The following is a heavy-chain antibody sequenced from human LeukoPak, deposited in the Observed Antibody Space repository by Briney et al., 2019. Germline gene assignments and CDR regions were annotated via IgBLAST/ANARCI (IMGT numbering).Heavy chain of an antibody. J-gene: IGHJ4*02. CDR1: GFPFSIYG. Sequence: GGSLRLSCAASGFPFSIYGMNWVRQAPGKRLEWVSGISPGGGPTYYADSVKGRFTISRDDSKNTLYLQMNNLRAEDTAVYYCAKDGAWLRFDDWGQGILVTVSS. V-gene: IGHV3-23*01. D-gene: IGHD5-12*01. CDR2: ISPGGGPT. CDR3: AKDGAWLRFDD.